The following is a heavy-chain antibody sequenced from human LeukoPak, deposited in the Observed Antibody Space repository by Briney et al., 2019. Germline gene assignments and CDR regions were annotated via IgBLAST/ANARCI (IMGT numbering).Heavy chain of an antibody. CDR1: GXXXSGYY. J-gene: IGHJ4*02. CDR2: INHSGST. Sequence: CXXXGXXXSGYYWSWIRQPPGKGLEWIGEINHSGSTNYDPSLKSRVTISVDTSKNQFSLKLSSVTAADTAVYYCARGPPHYYWGQGTLVTVSS. CDR3: ARGPPHYY. V-gene: IGHV4-34*01. D-gene: IGHD3-3*02.